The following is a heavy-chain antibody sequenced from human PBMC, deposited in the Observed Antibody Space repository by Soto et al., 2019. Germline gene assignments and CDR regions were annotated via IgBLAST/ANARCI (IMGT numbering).Heavy chain of an antibody. CDR3: TRANWYSEY. CDR1: GGAISKHY. D-gene: IGHD7-27*01. Sequence: QVQLQESGPGLVKPSETLALTCSVSGGAISKHYWSWIRQPPGKGLEWIGYIYYNGNTNYNPSLKSQVSMSVDTSRNQISLKLTTVTAADTAVYYCTRANWYSEYWGKGTLVTVSS. J-gene: IGHJ4*02. CDR2: IYYNGNT. V-gene: IGHV4-59*11.